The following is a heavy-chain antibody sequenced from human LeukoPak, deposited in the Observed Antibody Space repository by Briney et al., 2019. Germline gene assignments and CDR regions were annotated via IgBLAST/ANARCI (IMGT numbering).Heavy chain of an antibody. V-gene: IGHV3-48*01. CDR1: EFTFSSYS. J-gene: IGHJ6*03. CDR2: ISSSSSSI. Sequence: GRSLRLSCAASEFTFSSYSMNWVRQAPGKGLEWVSYISSSSSSIYYADSVKGRFTISRDNAKNSLYLQMNSLRAEDRAVYYCARGYMDVWGKGTTVTVSS. CDR3: ARGYMDV.